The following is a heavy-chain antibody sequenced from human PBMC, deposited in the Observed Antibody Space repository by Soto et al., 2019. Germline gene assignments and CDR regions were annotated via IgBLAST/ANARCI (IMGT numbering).Heavy chain of an antibody. Sequence: GGSLRLSCTGSGFSFFSYAMSWVRQAPGKGLEWVSTISGSGGHTYYADSVKGRFVVSRDNDKNTVYLHMSSLTGEDTAVYFCAKIEMGWFAHWGQGXQVTVHS. J-gene: IGHJ5*02. D-gene: IGHD2-8*01. CDR2: ISGSGGHT. CDR1: GFSFFSYA. CDR3: AKIEMGWFAH. V-gene: IGHV3-23*01.